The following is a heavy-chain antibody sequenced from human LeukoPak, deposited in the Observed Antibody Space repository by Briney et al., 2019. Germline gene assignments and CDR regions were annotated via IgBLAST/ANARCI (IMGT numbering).Heavy chain of an antibody. CDR2: ISNGGVTT. Sequence: GGSLRLSCAASGFTFGGYAMSWVRQTPGKSLEWVSIISNGGVTTYYADSVKGRFTISRDNAKNSLYLQMDSLRAEDTAVFFCARNDYASSSGYDFWGQGTLVTVSS. J-gene: IGHJ4*02. V-gene: IGHV3-21*01. D-gene: IGHD6-6*01. CDR1: GFTFGGYA. CDR3: ARNDYASSSGYDF.